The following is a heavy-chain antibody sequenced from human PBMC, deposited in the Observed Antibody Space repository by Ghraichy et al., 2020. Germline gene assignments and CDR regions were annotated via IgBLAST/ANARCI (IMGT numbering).Heavy chain of an antibody. D-gene: IGHD3-10*01. CDR3: ARHAELLWFGNILRNSGGFHP. Sequence: SETLSLTCTVSGDSFSSCNWYWGCIRQPPGKGLEWIGSIYDSDNTYYNPTLKSRVTISVDTSNYQFALKLTSVTAADTGVCYCARHAELLWFGNILRNSGGFHPWGQGALVTVST. J-gene: IGHJ5*02. V-gene: IGHV4-39*01. CDR2: IYDSDNT. CDR1: GDSFSSCNWY.